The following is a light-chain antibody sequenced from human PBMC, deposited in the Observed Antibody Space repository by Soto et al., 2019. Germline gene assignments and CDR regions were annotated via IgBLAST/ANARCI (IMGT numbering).Light chain of an antibody. J-gene: IGLJ1*01. CDR3: SSYTSSCTLCV. V-gene: IGLV2-14*01. Sequence: QSALTQPASVSVSPGQSITISCTGTSSDVGGYNYVSWYQQHPGKAPKLMIYDVSNRPSGVSNRFSGSKSVNTASLTISGLQSEDAAVYYCSSYTSSCTLCVFGTGRLVTV. CDR2: DVS. CDR1: SSDVGGYNY.